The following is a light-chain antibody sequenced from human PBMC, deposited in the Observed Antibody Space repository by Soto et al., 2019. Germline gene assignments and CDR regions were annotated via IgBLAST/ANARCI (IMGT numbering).Light chain of an antibody. Sequence: ETLLTQLPLSLSVTPGEPASICCRVSQSIRSNLAWYQQRPGQAPRLLMYGASTRADGIPDRFSGSGSGTDFTLTINRLEPEDFAVYYCQDYGTSWTFGQGTRLEI. CDR2: GAS. J-gene: IGKJ5*01. CDR1: QSIRSN. V-gene: IGKV3-20*01. CDR3: QDYGTSWT.